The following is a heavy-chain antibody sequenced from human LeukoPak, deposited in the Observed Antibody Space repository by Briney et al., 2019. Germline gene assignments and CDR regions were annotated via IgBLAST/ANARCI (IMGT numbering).Heavy chain of an antibody. V-gene: IGHV4-59*08. D-gene: IGHD3-3*01. CDR3: ARLGFWSVHRVYAMDV. J-gene: IGHJ6*02. CDR2: VYYSGTT. Sequence: SETLSLTCNVSGAYVDTFYWSWTRQSPGKGLEWLGYVYYSGTTSFNPSLESRVTMSVDTSRNQIYLRLRSVTAADTAVYYCARLGFWSVHRVYAMDVWGQGTTVTVSS. CDR1: GAYVDTFY.